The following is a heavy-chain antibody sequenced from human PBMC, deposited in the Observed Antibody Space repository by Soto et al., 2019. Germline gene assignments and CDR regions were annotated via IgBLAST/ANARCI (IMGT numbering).Heavy chain of an antibody. D-gene: IGHD2-21*01. V-gene: IGHV2-5*02. Sequence: QITLKESGPTLVKPTQTLTLTCTFSGFSLSTSGVGVGWIRQPPGKALEWLALIYWDDDKRYSPSLKSRLTITKDTAKTQVVLTMTNMDPVDTATYYCAHKGPGTIHFDYWGQGTLVTVSS. CDR2: IYWDDDK. J-gene: IGHJ4*02. CDR3: AHKGPGTIHFDY. CDR1: GFSLSTSGVG.